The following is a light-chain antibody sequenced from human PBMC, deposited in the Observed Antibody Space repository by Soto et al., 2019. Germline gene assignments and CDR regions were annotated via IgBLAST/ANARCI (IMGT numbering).Light chain of an antibody. V-gene: IGKV3-15*01. CDR2: GAS. CDR3: QQHNDWPRRT. J-gene: IGKJ1*01. Sequence: EIVLTQSPGTLSLSPGERATLSCGASQSVSRNFLAWYQQKPGQAPRLLIYGASNRATGIPARFSGSGSGTEFTLTISSLQSEDFAIYYCQQHNDWPRRTFGQGTKVDIK. CDR1: QSVSRN.